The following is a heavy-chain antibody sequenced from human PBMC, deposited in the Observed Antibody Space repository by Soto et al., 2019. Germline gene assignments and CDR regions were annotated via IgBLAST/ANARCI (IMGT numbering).Heavy chain of an antibody. J-gene: IGHJ3*02. V-gene: IGHV1-69*06. CDR3: ASRTGTDSSGYYDAFDI. CDR2: IIPIFGTA. CDR1: GGTFSSYA. Sequence: GASVKVSCKASGGTFSSYAISWVRQAPGQGLEWMGGIIPIFGTANYAQKFQGRVTITADKSTSTAYMELSSLRSEDTAVYYCASRTGTDSSGYYDAFDIWGQGTMVTVSS. D-gene: IGHD3-22*01.